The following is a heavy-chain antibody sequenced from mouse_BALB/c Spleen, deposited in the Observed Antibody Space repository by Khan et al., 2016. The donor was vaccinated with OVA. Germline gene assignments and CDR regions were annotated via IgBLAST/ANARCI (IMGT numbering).Heavy chain of an antibody. CDR1: GYSITSGYA. Sequence: EVQLQESGPGLVKPSQSLSLTCTVTGYSITSGYAWNWIRQFPGNKLEWMGYISYSGGTSYNPSLKSRISITRDKSKKQFFLQLNSVTTEDTATYYCARGNYYGYYFDYWGQGTPLTVSS. J-gene: IGHJ2*01. CDR3: ARGNYYGYYFDY. D-gene: IGHD1-1*01. V-gene: IGHV3-2*02. CDR2: ISYSGGT.